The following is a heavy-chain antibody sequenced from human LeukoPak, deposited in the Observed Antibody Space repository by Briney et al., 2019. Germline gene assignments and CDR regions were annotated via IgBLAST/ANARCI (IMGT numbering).Heavy chain of an antibody. CDR1: GYTFNGYY. J-gene: IGHJ6*03. Sequence: GASVKVSCKASGYTFNGYYIHWVRQAPGQGLEWMGWINPNSGDTNYAQRFQGRVTLTRDTSISTAYMELSSLRSDDTAVYYCAREPADGWPYYYYYMDVWGKGTTVTISS. V-gene: IGHV1-2*02. CDR3: AREPADGWPYYYYYMDV. CDR2: INPNSGDT. D-gene: IGHD2-15*01.